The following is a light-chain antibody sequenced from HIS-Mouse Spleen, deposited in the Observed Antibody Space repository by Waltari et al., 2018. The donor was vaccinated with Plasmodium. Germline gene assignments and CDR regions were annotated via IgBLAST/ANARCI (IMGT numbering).Light chain of an antibody. CDR1: QSVSSN. CDR2: GAS. J-gene: IGKJ1*01. Sequence: EIVMTQSPATLSVSPGERATLSCRASQSVSSNLAWYQQKPGQATRHLLYGASTRATGIPARLSGSGSGTEFTLTISSLQSEDFAVYYCQQYNNWPAWTFGQGTKVEIK. V-gene: IGKV3-15*01. CDR3: QQYNNWPAWT.